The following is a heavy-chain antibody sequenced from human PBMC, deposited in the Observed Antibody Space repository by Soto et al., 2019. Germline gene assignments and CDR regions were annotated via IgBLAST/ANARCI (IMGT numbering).Heavy chain of an antibody. CDR2: IYNEFT. Sequence: EVQLVESGGGLVQPGGSLRLSCVASGFSVTDIYMNWVRQAPGKGLEWVSVIYNEFTDYADSVRGSFSISTDSSKNALYLQMNSLRAEDSAVYYCVREPRYCSGGSCSIMGDAFDIWGQGTKVTVSS. V-gene: IGHV3-66*01. J-gene: IGHJ3*02. CDR3: VREPRYCSGGSCSIMGDAFDI. D-gene: IGHD2-15*01. CDR1: GFSVTDIY.